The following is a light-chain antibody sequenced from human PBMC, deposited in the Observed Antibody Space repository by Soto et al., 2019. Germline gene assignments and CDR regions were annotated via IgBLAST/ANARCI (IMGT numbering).Light chain of an antibody. Sequence: DIQLTQSPSFLSASVGDRVTITCRASQGLSSSLAWYQQRPGKAPQLLIYPASTLQSGVPARFSGSGSGTEFTLTISSLQSEDFATYYCQQLNAYPLTFGGGTKVKIK. CDR1: QGLSSS. CDR2: PAS. J-gene: IGKJ4*01. V-gene: IGKV1-9*01. CDR3: QQLNAYPLT.